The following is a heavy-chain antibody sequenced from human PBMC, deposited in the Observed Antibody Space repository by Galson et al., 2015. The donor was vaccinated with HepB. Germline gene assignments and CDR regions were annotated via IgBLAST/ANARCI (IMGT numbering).Heavy chain of an antibody. CDR3: ARGNWNDGNIDY. Sequence: SLRLSCAASGFTFSSYAMHWVRQAPGKGLEWVAVISYDGSNKYYADSVKGRFTISRDNSKNTLYLQMNSLRAEDTAVYYCARGNWNDGNIDYWGQGTLVTVSS. D-gene: IGHD1-1*01. J-gene: IGHJ4*02. CDR2: ISYDGSNK. V-gene: IGHV3-30*04. CDR1: GFTFSSYA.